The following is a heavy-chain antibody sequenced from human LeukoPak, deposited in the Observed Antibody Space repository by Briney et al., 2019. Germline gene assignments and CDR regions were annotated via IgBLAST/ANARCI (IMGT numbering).Heavy chain of an antibody. CDR1: GLTVSSSY. J-gene: IGHJ3*02. V-gene: IGHV3-53*01. Sequence: GGSLRLSCAASGLTVSSSYMSWVRQAPGKGLEWVSIIYNDGSTYYADSMKDRFTISRDNSKNTLYLQVNSLRAEDTAMYYCARNILFAFDIWGQGTMVTVSS. CDR3: ARNILFAFDI. CDR2: IYNDGST.